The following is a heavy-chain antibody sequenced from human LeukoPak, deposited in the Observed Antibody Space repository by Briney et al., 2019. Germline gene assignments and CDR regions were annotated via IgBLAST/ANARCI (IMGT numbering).Heavy chain of an antibody. D-gene: IGHD1-26*01. CDR1: GGSISSYY. V-gene: IGHV4-59*01. CDR2: IYYSGST. J-gene: IGHJ5*02. CDR3: ARVYQWELRTGVEEPWFDP. Sequence: SEPLSLTCTASGGSISSYYWSWLQQPPGKGLEGIGYIYYSGSTNYNPSLKSRVTISVDTSKNQFSLKLSSVTAADTAVYYCARVYQWELRTGVEEPWFDPWGQGTLVTVSS.